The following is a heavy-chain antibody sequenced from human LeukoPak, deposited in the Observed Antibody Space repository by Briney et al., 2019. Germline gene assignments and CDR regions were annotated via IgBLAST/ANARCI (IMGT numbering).Heavy chain of an antibody. Sequence: ASVKVSCKASGYTFTCYYMHWVRQAPGQGLEWMGWINPNSGGTNYAQKFQGRVTMTRDTSISTAYMELSRLRSDDTAVYYCARDYRQAKWELLVAFDIWGQGTMVTVSS. CDR2: INPNSGGT. J-gene: IGHJ3*02. CDR1: GYTFTCYY. CDR3: ARDYRQAKWELLVAFDI. D-gene: IGHD1-26*01. V-gene: IGHV1-2*02.